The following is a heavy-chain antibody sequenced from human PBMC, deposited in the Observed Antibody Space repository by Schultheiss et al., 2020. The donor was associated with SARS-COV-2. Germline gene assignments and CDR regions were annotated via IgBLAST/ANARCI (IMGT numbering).Heavy chain of an antibody. CDR1: GGSFSGYY. CDR2: INHSGST. D-gene: IGHD6-6*01. V-gene: IGHV4-34*01. J-gene: IGHJ4*02. Sequence: SQTLSLTCAVYGGSFSGYYWSWIRQPPGKGLEWIGEINHSGSTNYNPSLKSRVSISVDTSKNQFSLKLSSVTAADTAVYYCARYSSPSGFEPASPFDYWGQGTLVTVSS. CDR3: ARYSSPSGFEPASPFDY.